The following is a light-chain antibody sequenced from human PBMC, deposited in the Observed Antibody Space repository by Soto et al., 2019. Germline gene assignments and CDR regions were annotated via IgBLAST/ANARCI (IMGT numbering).Light chain of an antibody. CDR3: QHRSSRPIT. V-gene: IGKV3-11*01. CDR1: QSVGNY. J-gene: IGKJ5*01. CDR2: DAS. Sequence: EIVLTQSPATLSLSPGERATVSCRASQSVGNYLLWHQQKPGQAPRVLIYDASNRAAGIPARFSGGGSGTDFTLTISSLEPEDFAVYYYQHRSSRPITFGQGTRLEIK.